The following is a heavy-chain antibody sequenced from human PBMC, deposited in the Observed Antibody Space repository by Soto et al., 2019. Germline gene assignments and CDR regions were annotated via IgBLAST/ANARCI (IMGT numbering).Heavy chain of an antibody. Sequence: ASVKVSCKSSGFTFTGYYIHWVRQAPGQGLEWIGWINPNSGVANYAQKFHDWVTITRDTSITTAYMELSGLKSDDTAVYFCAKDDAGHPDFWGQGTLVTVSS. CDR2: INPNSGVA. V-gene: IGHV1-2*04. D-gene: IGHD6-13*01. CDR1: GFTFTGYY. J-gene: IGHJ4*02. CDR3: AKDDAGHPDF.